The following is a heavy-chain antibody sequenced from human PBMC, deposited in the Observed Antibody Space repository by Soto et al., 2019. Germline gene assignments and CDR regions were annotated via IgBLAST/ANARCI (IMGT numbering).Heavy chain of an antibody. J-gene: IGHJ3*02. D-gene: IGHD3-10*01. CDR2: ISAYNGNT. Sequence: QVHLVQSGAEVKKPGASVKVSCKASGYTFPSYGITWVRQAPGQGLEWMGWISAYNGNTNYAQKLQGRVTMTTDTATGTAYMESRRLRSDDTAVYYCATDVPMDRAFVIWCQGTMVTVSS. CDR1: GYTFPSYG. CDR3: ATDVPMDRAFVI. V-gene: IGHV1-18*01.